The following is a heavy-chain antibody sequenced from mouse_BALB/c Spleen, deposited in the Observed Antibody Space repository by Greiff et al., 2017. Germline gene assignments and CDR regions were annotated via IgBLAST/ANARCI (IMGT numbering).Heavy chain of an antibody. V-gene: IGHV1-7*01. Sequence: QVQLQQSGAELAKPGASVKMSCKASGYTFTSYWMHWVKQRPGQGLEWIGYINPSTGYTEYNQKFKDKATLTADKSSSTAYMQLSSLTSEDSAVYYCARSGDEGRWFAYWGQGTLVTVSA. J-gene: IGHJ3*01. CDR2: INPSTGYT. CDR1: GYTFTSYW. D-gene: IGHD3-1*01. CDR3: ARSGDEGRWFAY.